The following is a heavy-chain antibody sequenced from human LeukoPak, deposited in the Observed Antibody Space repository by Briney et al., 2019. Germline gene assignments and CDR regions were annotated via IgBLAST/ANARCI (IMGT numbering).Heavy chain of an antibody. J-gene: IGHJ4*02. V-gene: IGHV3-48*01. D-gene: IGHD5-18*01. CDR3: ARDSGYSYADDY. CDR2: ITYNSGTI. Sequence: GGSLRLSCPASGFTFSRYAMQWVRQADGKGLAWVSYITYNSGTIFYADSVKGRFTISRDNAKDSLYLQMSSLRGVDTAVYCCARDSGYSYADDYWGQGTLVTVSS. CDR1: GFTFSRYA.